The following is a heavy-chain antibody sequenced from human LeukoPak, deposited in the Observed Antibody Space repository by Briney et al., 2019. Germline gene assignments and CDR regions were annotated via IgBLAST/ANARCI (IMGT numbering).Heavy chain of an antibody. V-gene: IGHV3-23*01. D-gene: IGHD6-19*01. J-gene: IGHJ4*02. CDR2: ISGSGGST. CDR1: GFTFSSYA. CDR3: AKANSSGWLYYFDY. Sequence: AGGSLRLSCAASGFTFSSYAMSWVRQAPGKGLEWVSAISGSGGSTYYADSVKGRFTISRDNSKNTLYLQMNSLRAEDTAVYYCAKANSSGWLYYFDYWGQGTLVTVSS.